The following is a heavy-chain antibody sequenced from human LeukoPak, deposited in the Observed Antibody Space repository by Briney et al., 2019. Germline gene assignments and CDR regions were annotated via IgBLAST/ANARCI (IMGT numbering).Heavy chain of an antibody. Sequence: GGSLRLSCAASGFTFSSYGMQWVRQAPGKGLEWVAVISYDGSNKYYADSVKGRFTISRDNSKNTLRLQMYSLRAEDTAVYYCAKDGTSVATAGSHFDYWGQGTLVTVSS. J-gene: IGHJ4*02. CDR3: AKDGTSVATAGSHFDY. V-gene: IGHV3-30*18. CDR1: GFTFSSYG. D-gene: IGHD6-13*01. CDR2: ISYDGSNK.